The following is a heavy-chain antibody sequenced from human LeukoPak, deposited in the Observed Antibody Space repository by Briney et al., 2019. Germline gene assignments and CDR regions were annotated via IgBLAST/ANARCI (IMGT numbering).Heavy chain of an antibody. CDR3: ARNSYYDFWSGYSFDY. CDR2: MNPNSGGT. CDR1: GYTFTGYY. V-gene: IGHV1-2*02. D-gene: IGHD3-3*01. Sequence: ASVKVSCKASGYTFTGYYMHWVRQAPGQGLEWMGWMNPNSGGTNYAQKFQGRVTMTRDTSISTAYMELSRLRSDDTAVYYCARNSYYDFWSGYSFDYWGQGTLVTVSS. J-gene: IGHJ4*02.